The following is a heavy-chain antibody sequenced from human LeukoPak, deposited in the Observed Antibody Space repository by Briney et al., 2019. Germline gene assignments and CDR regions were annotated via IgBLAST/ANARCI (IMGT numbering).Heavy chain of an antibody. CDR3: ARGVAVAGTLYYFDY. J-gene: IGHJ4*02. CDR1: GGSFSGYY. V-gene: IGHV4-34*01. CDR2: INHSGST. Sequence: SETLSLTCAVYGGSFSGYYWSWIRQPPGKGLEWIGEINHSGSTNYNPSLKSRVTISVDTSKNQFSLKLSSVTAADTAVYYCARGVAVAGTLYYFDYWGQGTLVTVSS. D-gene: IGHD6-19*01.